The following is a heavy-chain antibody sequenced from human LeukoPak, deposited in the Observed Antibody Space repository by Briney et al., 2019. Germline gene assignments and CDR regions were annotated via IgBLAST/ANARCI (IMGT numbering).Heavy chain of an antibody. Sequence: GGSLRLSCAASGLTVSRNYMSWVRQARGKGLDWVSVIYSCCTTYYADSLKRRFTISRDNSKNTLYLQMNSLRAEDTAVYYCARGRYMDVWGKGTTVTVSS. CDR2: IYSCCTT. V-gene: IGHV3-53*01. CDR1: GLTVSRNY. J-gene: IGHJ6*03. D-gene: IGHD5-24*01. CDR3: ARGRYMDV.